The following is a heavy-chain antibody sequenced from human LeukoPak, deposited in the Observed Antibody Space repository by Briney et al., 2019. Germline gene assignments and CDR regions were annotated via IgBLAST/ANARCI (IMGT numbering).Heavy chain of an antibody. J-gene: IGHJ4*02. D-gene: IGHD5-24*01. CDR3: AREGMAIDY. CDR1: GGSISSYY. CDR2: IYYSGST. Sequence: SETLSLTCTVSGGSISSYYWSWIRQPPGKGLEWIGYIYYSGSTNYNPSLKSRVTISVDTSKNQFSLKLSSVTAADTAVYYCAREGMAIDYWGQGTLVTVSS. V-gene: IGHV4-59*01.